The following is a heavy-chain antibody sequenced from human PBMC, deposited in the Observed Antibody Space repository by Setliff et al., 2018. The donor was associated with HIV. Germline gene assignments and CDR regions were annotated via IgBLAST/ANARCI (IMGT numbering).Heavy chain of an antibody. CDR2: ITPNSGGT. CDR3: ARDHGMWDYGGNVLLREYFLH. J-gene: IGHJ1*01. CDR1: RYTFTGYY. V-gene: IGHV1-2*02. D-gene: IGHD4-17*01. Sequence: GASVKVSCKASRYTFTGYYMHWVRQAPGQGLEWMGWITPNSGGTNYAQKFQGRVTMTRDTSISTAYMELSRLRSDDTAVYYCARDHGMWDYGGNVLLREYFLHWGQGTLVTVSS.